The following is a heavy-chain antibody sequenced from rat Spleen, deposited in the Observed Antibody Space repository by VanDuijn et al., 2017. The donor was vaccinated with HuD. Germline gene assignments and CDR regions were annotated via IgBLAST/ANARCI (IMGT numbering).Heavy chain of an antibody. J-gene: IGHJ4*01. Sequence: QVQLKESGPGLVQPSQTLSLTCTVSGFSLITNSVHWVRQPPGKGLVWMGTIWAGGGTNYKSAVQSRLSISRDTSKSQIFLKMNRLQPEDTGTYYCARHLREASGVMDVWGQGASVTVSS. V-gene: IGHV2-72*01. CDR2: IWAGGGT. CDR3: ARHLREASGVMDV. D-gene: IGHD4-3*01. CDR1: GFSLITNS.